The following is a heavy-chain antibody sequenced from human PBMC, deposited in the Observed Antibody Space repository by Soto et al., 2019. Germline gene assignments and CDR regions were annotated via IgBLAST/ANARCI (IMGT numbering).Heavy chain of an antibody. V-gene: IGHV3-30-3*01. CDR1: GFTLSSYA. J-gene: IGHJ6*02. CDR3: ARDRGYSNSQLGSYGMDV. D-gene: IGHD6-13*01. CDR2: ISYDGNKK. Sequence: GGSLRLSCAASGFTLSSYAMHWVRQAPGKGLEWVAVISYDGNKKFYADPVKGRFTVSRDNSKNTLYLQMNNLRAEDTAVYYCARDRGYSNSQLGSYGMDVWGQGTTVTVSS.